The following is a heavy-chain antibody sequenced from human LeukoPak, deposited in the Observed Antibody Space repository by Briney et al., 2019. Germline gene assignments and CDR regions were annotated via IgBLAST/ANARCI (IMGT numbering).Heavy chain of an antibody. CDR2: IYNSGST. Sequence: SETLSLTCTVSGGSISSYYCTWIRQPPGKGPEWIGYIYNSGSTNYNPSLKSRVTISVDTSKNQFSLKLSSVTAADTVVYYCAWNYGDYSADYWGQGTLVTV. CDR1: GGSISSYY. D-gene: IGHD4-17*01. V-gene: IGHV4-59*01. CDR3: AWNYGDYSADY. J-gene: IGHJ4*02.